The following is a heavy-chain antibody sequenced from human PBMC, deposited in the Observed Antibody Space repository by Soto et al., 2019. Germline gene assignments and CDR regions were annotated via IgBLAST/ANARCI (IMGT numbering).Heavy chain of an antibody. Sequence: VNLVKLGAGVKRLGSWGKVSCKASGGPFRTKTLAWVRKALGQGLEWMGRIFPILGIANYAQKFQGRVTITADKSTSTAYMELSSLRSEDTAVYYCATRRGDGYNDYWGQGTLVTVSS. V-gene: IGHV1-69*02. J-gene: IGHJ4*02. CDR1: GGPFRTKT. CDR3: ATRRGDGYNDY. CDR2: IFPILGIA. D-gene: IGHD3-10*01.